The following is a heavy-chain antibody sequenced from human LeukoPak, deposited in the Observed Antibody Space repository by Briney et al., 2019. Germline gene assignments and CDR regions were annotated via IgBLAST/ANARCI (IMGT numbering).Heavy chain of an antibody. Sequence: VASVKASCKASGYTFTGYYMHWVRQAPGQGLEWMGWINPNSGGTNYAQKFQGRVTMTRDTSISTAYMELSRLRSDDTAVYYCARAYDVLLWFGELYYWGQGTLVTVSS. V-gene: IGHV1-2*02. CDR1: GYTFTGYY. CDR3: ARAYDVLLWFGELYY. D-gene: IGHD3-10*01. CDR2: INPNSGGT. J-gene: IGHJ4*02.